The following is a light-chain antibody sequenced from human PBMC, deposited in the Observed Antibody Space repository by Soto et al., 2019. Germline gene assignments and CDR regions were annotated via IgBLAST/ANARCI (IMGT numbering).Light chain of an antibody. CDR3: LQDYNYPRT. CDR2: TAS. CDR1: QDIGND. V-gene: IGKV1-6*01. J-gene: IGKJ1*01. Sequence: IQMTQSPSSMSASVGDRVTITCRASQDIGNDLGWDQQKPGKAPRRLISTASTLESGVPARFSGSGSGTHFILTISSLQPEDFATYFCLQDYNYPRTFGQGTEVEI.